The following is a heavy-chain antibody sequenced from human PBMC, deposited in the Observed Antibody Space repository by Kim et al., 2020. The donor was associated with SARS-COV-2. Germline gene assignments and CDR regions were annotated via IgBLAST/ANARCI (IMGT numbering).Heavy chain of an antibody. Sequence: SETLSLTCAVYGGSFSGYYWSWIRQPPGKGLEWIGEINHSGRTNYNPSLKSRVTISVDTSKNQFSLKLSSVTAADTAVYYCASFTIFGGQRDYWGQGTLVTVSS. CDR2: INHSGRT. J-gene: IGHJ4*02. CDR1: GGSFSGYY. CDR3: ASFTIFGGQRDY. D-gene: IGHD3-3*01. V-gene: IGHV4-34*01.